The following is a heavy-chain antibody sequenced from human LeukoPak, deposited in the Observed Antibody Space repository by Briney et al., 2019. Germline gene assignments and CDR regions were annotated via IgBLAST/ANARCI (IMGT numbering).Heavy chain of an antibody. CDR1: GGSISGYH. D-gene: IGHD6-19*01. CDR2: IYYSGST. Sequence: SETLSLTCTVSGGSISGYHWSWFRQPPGKGLEWIWFIYYSGSTNYNPPLKSRVTISVETSNNQFSLKLSSVTAADTAVYHCARHSLAVTGTGYFDFWGQGMLVTVSS. V-gene: IGHV4-59*08. CDR3: ARHSLAVTGTGYFDF. J-gene: IGHJ4*02.